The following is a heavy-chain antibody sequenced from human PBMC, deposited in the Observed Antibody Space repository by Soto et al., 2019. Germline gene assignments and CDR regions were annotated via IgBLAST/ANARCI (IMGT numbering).Heavy chain of an antibody. CDR3: ARDWSGIADEA. Sequence: SLRLSCAASGFTFRDYYMSWIRLAPGKGLEWVSYISGSGSTIYYADSVKGRFTTSRDNANSSLYLQMDSLRAEDTAVYFCARDWSGIADEAWGQGSLVTASS. CDR2: ISGSGSTI. CDR1: GFTFRDYY. V-gene: IGHV3-11*01. D-gene: IGHD6-13*01. J-gene: IGHJ5*02.